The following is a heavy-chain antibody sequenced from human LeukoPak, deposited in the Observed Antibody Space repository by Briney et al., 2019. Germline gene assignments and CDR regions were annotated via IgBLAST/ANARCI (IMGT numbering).Heavy chain of an antibody. CDR3: TSDYFDSSGYRYYFNY. J-gene: IGHJ4*02. CDR2: INSGGSST. Sequence: GGSLRLSCGASGFTFTSYWMHWVRHAPGKGLVWDSRINSGGSSTIYADSVKVRFTISRDNAKNTLYLQMNSLRAEDTAVYYCTSDYFDSSGYRYYFNYWGQGTLVTVSS. CDR1: GFTFTSYW. V-gene: IGHV3-74*01. D-gene: IGHD3-22*01.